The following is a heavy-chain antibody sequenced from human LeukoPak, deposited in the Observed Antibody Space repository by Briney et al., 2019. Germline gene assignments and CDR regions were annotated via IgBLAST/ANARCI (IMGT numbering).Heavy chain of an antibody. CDR3: AKDTAPYSSGWYYFDY. V-gene: IGHV3-23*01. CDR1: GFTFTNAW. Sequence: PGGSLRLSCASSGFTFTNAWMSWVRQAPGKGLEWVSAISGSGGSTYYADSVKGRFTISRDNSKNTLYLQMNSLRAEDTAVYYCAKDTAPYSSGWYYFDYWGQGTLVTVSS. D-gene: IGHD6-19*01. CDR2: ISGSGGST. J-gene: IGHJ4*02.